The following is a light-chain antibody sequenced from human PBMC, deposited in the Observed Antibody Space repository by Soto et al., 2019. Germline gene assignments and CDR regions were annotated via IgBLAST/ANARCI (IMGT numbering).Light chain of an antibody. CDR1: SSDVGAYNF. V-gene: IGLV2-8*01. J-gene: IGLJ2*01. CDR3: TSYAGGSIPVL. CDR2: EVT. Sequence: QSALTQPPSASGSPGQSVTISCTGTSSDVGAYNFVSWYQQHPGKAPKLMIYEVTKRPSGVPDRFSGSKSGNTASLTVSGLQAEDEADYYCTSYAGGSIPVLFGGGTKLTVL.